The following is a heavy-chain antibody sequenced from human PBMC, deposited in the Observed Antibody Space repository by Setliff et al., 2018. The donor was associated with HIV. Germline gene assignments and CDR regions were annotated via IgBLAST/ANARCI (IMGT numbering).Heavy chain of an antibody. CDR3: ARDGADYNFRSGSYPFDI. V-gene: IGHV7-4-1*02. J-gene: IGHJ4*02. D-gene: IGHD3-3*01. CDR1: GYTFNNYP. Sequence: ASVKVSCKASGYTFNNYPINWVRLAPGQGLEWMGWINTNTGSPRFARGFTGRFGFSLDTSVTTTFLHISNLKAEDTAIYYCARDGADYNFRSGSYPFDIWGQGTLVTVSS. CDR2: INTNTGSP.